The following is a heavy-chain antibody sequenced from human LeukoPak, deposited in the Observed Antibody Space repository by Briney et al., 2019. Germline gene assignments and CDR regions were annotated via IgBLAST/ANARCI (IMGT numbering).Heavy chain of an antibody. V-gene: IGHV3-74*01. J-gene: IGHJ3*02. Sequence: PGGSLRLSCAASGFTFSTNWMYWVRQAPGKGLVWVSRINSDGRSMVYADSVKGRFTTSRDNAYNTLYLQMNSLRAEDTALYYCASGGRVGDIFDIWGQGTMVRVSS. CDR1: GFTFSTNW. CDR3: ASGGRVGDIFDI. CDR2: INSDGRSM. D-gene: IGHD2-15*01.